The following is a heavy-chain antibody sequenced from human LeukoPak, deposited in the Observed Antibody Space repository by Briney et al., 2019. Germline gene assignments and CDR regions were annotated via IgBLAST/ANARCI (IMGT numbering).Heavy chain of an antibody. D-gene: IGHD2-2*02. CDR2: IIPMVGIV. Sequence: SVKVSCKASGYSFINYIISWVRQAPGQGLEWMGRIIPMVGIVNYAQKFQGRVTITADTSTNTAYMDLSSLRSEDTAVYYCARIKAVGVPVAIDAYYDYAMDVWGQGTTVAVSS. V-gene: IGHV1-69*02. CDR1: GYSFINYI. J-gene: IGHJ6*02. CDR3: ARIKAVGVPVAIDAYYDYAMDV.